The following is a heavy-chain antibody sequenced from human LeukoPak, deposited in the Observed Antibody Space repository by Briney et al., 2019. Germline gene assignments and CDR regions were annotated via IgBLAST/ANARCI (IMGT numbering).Heavy chain of an antibody. J-gene: IGHJ4*02. CDR1: AFSFSRFA. CDR2: ISGSGSTT. D-gene: IGHD2-15*01. V-gene: IGHV3-23*01. Sequence: GGSLRLSCAASAFSFSRFAMSWVRQAPGKGLEWVSTISGSGSTTYYADSVKGRFTTTRDNSKRTLYLQMNTLRAEDTAVYYCALDPLGSFSHYFLESWGQGTQVTVSS. CDR3: ALDPLGSFSHYFLES.